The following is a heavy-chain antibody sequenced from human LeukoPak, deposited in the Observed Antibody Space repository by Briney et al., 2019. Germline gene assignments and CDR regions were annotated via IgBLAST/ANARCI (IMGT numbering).Heavy chain of an antibody. CDR1: GLTFADAW. V-gene: IGHV3-15*07. D-gene: IGHD3-3*01. CDR3: ITGDYDFWSGFYSPNHYFDY. CDR2: IKSKKNGGTT. J-gene: IGHJ4*02. Sequence: GGSLRLSCVASGLTFADAWMNWVRQAPGKGLEWVGLIKSKKNGGTTDYAAPVKGRFTISRDDSKSTLYLEMNSLKTEDTAVYYCITGDYDFWSGFYSPNHYFDYWGQGTLVTVSS.